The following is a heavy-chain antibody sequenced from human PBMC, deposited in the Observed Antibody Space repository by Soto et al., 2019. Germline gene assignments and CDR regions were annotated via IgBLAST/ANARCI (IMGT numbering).Heavy chain of an antibody. D-gene: IGHD6-6*01. CDR1: GFTFSSYS. CDR2: ISSSSSYI. V-gene: IGHV3-21*01. Sequence: EVQLVESGGGLVKPGGSLRLSCAASGFTFSSYSMNWVRQAPGKGLEWVSSISSSSSYIYYADSVKGRFTISRDNAKNSLYLQMNSLRAEDTAVYYCARAPSIAARRAEFDYWGQGTLVTGSS. J-gene: IGHJ4*02. CDR3: ARAPSIAARRAEFDY.